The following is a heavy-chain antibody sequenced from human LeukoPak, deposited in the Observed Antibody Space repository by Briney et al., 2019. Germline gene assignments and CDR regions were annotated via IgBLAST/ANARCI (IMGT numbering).Heavy chain of an antibody. CDR1: GLTVSSNY. J-gene: IGHJ3*01. V-gene: IGHV3-53*01. CDR2: IASGGTT. CDR3: ARGGDIVGATRSAFDL. D-gene: IGHD1-26*01. Sequence: GGSLRLSCAASGLTVSSNYMSWVRQAPGKGLEWVSGIASGGTTYYADSVKGRFTISRDNSKNTLYLQMNDLRAEDTAVFYCARGGDIVGATRSAFDLWGQGTMVTVSS.